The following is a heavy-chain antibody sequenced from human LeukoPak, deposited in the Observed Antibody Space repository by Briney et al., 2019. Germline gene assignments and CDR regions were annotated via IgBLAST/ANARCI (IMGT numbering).Heavy chain of an antibody. CDR1: GGSISSYY. Sequence: SETLSLTCTVSGGSISSYYWSWIRQPPGKGLEWIGYFYYSGSTNYNPSLKSRVTISVDTSKNQFSLKLSSVTAADTAVYYCARDMPTQVWGSYRYTDGSALDYWGQGTLVTVSS. CDR2: FYYSGST. V-gene: IGHV4-59*01. D-gene: IGHD3-16*02. CDR3: ARDMPTQVWGSYRYTDGSALDY. J-gene: IGHJ4*02.